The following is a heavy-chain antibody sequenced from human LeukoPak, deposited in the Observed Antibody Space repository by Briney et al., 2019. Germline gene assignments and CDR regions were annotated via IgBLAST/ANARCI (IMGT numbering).Heavy chain of an antibody. Sequence: SETLSLTCTVSGGSISSYYWSWIRQPPGKGLEWIGYTYYSGSTNYNPSLKSRVTISVDTSKNQFSLKLSSVTAADTAVYYCAREISSSWSLGMDVWGQGTTVTVSS. CDR1: GGSISSYY. J-gene: IGHJ6*02. CDR2: TYYSGST. V-gene: IGHV4-59*01. D-gene: IGHD6-13*01. CDR3: AREISSSWSLGMDV.